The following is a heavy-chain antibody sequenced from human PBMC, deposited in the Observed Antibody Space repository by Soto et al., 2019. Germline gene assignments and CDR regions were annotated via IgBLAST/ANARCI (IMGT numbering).Heavy chain of an antibody. CDR3: ATDCSSTACYPWNWFDP. J-gene: IGHJ5*02. V-gene: IGHV1-18*01. D-gene: IGHD2-2*01. Sequence: QVQLVQSGAEVKKPGASVKVSCKASGYTFTSYGISWVRQAPGQGLEWMGWISADNGNTNYAQKLQGRVTMTTDTSTSTAYMELRSLGSDDTAVYYCATDCSSTACYPWNWFDPWGQGTRVTVSS. CDR1: GYTFTSYG. CDR2: ISADNGNT.